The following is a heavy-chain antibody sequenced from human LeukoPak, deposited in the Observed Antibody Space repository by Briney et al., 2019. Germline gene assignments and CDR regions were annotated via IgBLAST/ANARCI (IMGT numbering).Heavy chain of an antibody. D-gene: IGHD2-21*01. CDR3: ARVAGNCGGDCYRLVY. J-gene: IGHJ4*02. V-gene: IGHV1-8*01. Sequence: GASVKVSCKASGYTFTTYDINWVRQATGQGLEWMAWMNPNSGNTGYAQKIQGRVTMTRNTSISTAYMELSSLRSEDTAVYHCARVAGNCGGDCYRLVYWGQGTLVTVAS. CDR2: MNPNSGNT. CDR1: GYTFTTYD.